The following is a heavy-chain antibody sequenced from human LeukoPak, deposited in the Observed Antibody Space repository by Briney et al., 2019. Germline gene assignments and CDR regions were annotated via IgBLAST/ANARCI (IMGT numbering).Heavy chain of an antibody. CDR2: ISGSDGST. D-gene: IGHD6-19*01. Sequence: GGSLRLSCAASGFSFSSYAMSWVRQAPGKGLEWVSAISGSDGSTYHADSVKGRYTISRDNSKSTLYLQMNSLRAEDTAVYYCAKDGVSLTVAGEFDNWGQGTLVTVSS. V-gene: IGHV3-23*01. J-gene: IGHJ4*02. CDR3: AKDGVSLTVAGEFDN. CDR1: GFSFSSYA.